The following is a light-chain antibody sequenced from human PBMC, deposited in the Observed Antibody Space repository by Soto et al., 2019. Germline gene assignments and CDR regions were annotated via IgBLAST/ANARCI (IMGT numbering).Light chain of an antibody. J-gene: IGKJ1*01. Sequence: EIVLTQSPGTLSLSPGERATLSCRASQSVSSSYLAWYQQKPGQAPRLLIYGASSRATGSPDRFSGSGSGTDFTLTISRREPEDFAVYYCQQYGSSPPTFGQGTKVEI. V-gene: IGKV3-20*01. CDR2: GAS. CDR1: QSVSSSY. CDR3: QQYGSSPPT.